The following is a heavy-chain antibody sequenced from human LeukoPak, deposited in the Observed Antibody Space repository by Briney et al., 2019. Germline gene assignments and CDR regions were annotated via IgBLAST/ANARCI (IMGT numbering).Heavy chain of an antibody. D-gene: IGHD5-18*01. CDR2: IIPILGIA. CDR3: ARVGRGYSDRWWFDP. V-gene: IGHV1-69*02. J-gene: IGHJ5*02. Sequence: SVKVSCKASGGTFSSYTISWVRQAPGQGLEWVGRIIPILGIANYAQKFQGRVTITADKSTSTAYMELSSLRSEDTAVYYCARVGRGYSDRWWFDPWGQGTLVIVSS. CDR1: GGTFSSYT.